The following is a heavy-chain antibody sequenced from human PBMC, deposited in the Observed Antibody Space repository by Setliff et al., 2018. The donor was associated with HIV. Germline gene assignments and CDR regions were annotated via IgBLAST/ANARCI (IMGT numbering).Heavy chain of an antibody. CDR1: GFTFSSCW. Sequence: GGSLRLSCAASGFTFSSCWVTWVRQAPGKGLEWVSVISASGGSTYYADSVKGRFTISRDNSKNTLYLQMNSLRAEDTALYFCAKVPTWGSADYWGQGTLVTVSS. J-gene: IGHJ4*02. D-gene: IGHD3-16*01. V-gene: IGHV3-23*01. CDR2: ISASGGST. CDR3: AKVPTWGSADY.